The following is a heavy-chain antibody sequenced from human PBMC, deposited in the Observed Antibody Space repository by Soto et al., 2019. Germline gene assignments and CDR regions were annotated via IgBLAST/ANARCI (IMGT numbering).Heavy chain of an antibody. V-gene: IGHV3-30-3*01. J-gene: IGHJ4*02. Sequence: QVQLVESGGGVVQPGRSLRLSCAASGFTFSSYAMHWVRQAPGKGLEWVAVISYDGSNKYYADSVKGRFTISRDNSKNTLYLQMNSLRAEDTAVYYCARDNDILTGGYFDYWGQRTLVTVSS. CDR1: GFTFSSYA. CDR2: ISYDGSNK. D-gene: IGHD3-9*01. CDR3: ARDNDILTGGYFDY.